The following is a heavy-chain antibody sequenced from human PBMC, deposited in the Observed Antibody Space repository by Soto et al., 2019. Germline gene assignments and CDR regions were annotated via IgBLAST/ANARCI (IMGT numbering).Heavy chain of an antibody. CDR2: ISGSGGST. CDR3: AKDMGRGSLNYYYWYGMDV. D-gene: IGHD3-10*01. J-gene: IGHJ6*02. CDR1: GFTFSSYA. Sequence: EVQLLESGGGLVQPGGSLRHSCAASGFTFSSYAMSWVRQAPGKGLEWVSAISGSGGSTYYADSVKGRFTISRDNSKNTLYLQMNILRAEDTAVYYCAKDMGRGSLNYYYWYGMDVWGQGTTVTVSS. V-gene: IGHV3-23*01.